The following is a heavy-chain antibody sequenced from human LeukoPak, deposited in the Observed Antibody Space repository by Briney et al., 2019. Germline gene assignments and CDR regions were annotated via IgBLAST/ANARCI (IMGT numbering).Heavy chain of an antibody. CDR2: INPRDGST. J-gene: IGHJ4*02. CDR1: GHTLNNHF. V-gene: IGHV1-46*02. CDR3: ARGADQEFDF. Sequence: VASVTVSCKSSGHTLNNHFIHWVREAPGQGLEWMGMINPRDGSTRTLQRFQGRLTMTRDTSTGTLYMGLSSLRSEDTATYFCARGADQEFDFWGQGTLVTVSS.